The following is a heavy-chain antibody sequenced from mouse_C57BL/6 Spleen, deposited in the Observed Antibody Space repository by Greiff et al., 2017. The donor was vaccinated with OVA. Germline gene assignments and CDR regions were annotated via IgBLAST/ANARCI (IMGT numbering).Heavy chain of an antibody. Sequence: EVQLQQPGPGLVKPSQSLSLTCSVTGYSITSGYYWNWIRQFPGNKLEWKGYISYDGSNNYNPTFKNRIAITRDTSKNQFFMKLNSVTTEDTATYNCARTGLYYAMDYWGQGTSVTVSS. CDR3: ARTGLYYAMDY. J-gene: IGHJ4*01. V-gene: IGHV3-6*01. CDR2: ISYDGSN. D-gene: IGHD6-1*01. CDR1: GYSITSGYY.